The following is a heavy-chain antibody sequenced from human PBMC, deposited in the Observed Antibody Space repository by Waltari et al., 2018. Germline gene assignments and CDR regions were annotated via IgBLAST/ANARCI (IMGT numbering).Heavy chain of an antibody. J-gene: IGHJ4*02. CDR3: ATLPGYSSGWDNDY. Sequence: QVQLVQSGAEVKKPGSSVTVSCKASGGTFSSYTISWVRQAPGQGLEWMGRIIPILGIANYAQKFQGRVTITADKSTSTAYMELSSLRSEDTAVYYCATLPGYSSGWDNDYWGQGTLVTVSS. CDR2: IIPILGIA. D-gene: IGHD6-19*01. CDR1: GGTFSSYT. V-gene: IGHV1-69*02.